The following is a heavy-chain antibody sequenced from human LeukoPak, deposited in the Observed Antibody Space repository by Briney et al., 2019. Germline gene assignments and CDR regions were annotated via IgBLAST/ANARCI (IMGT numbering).Heavy chain of an antibody. CDR1: GSTFSSYS. Sequence: GGSLRLSRAASGSTFSSYSMTWVRQAPGKGLEWVSSISSSSDYILYADAVKGRFTISRDNAKNSVYLQMNSLRDEDTAVYYCARGTNGLWDYWGQGTLVTVSS. CDR3: ARGTNGLWDY. D-gene: IGHD2-8*01. CDR2: ISSSSDYI. J-gene: IGHJ4*02. V-gene: IGHV3-21*01.